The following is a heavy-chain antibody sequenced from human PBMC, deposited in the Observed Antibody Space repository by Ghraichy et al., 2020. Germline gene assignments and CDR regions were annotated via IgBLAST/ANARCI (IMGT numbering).Heavy chain of an antibody. J-gene: IGHJ6*02. Sequence: GGSLRLSCVGSGFSFSSHSMNWVRQSPGKGLEWVSYITASSRTTSYADSVRGRFTISRDNAQNSLYLQMNSLRDEDTAVYYCARGATVVRFFYFNGMDVCGQGTANPVSS. V-gene: IGHV3-48*02. CDR3: ARGATVVRFFYFNGMDV. CDR2: ITASSRTT. D-gene: IGHD4-23*01. CDR1: GFSFSSHS.